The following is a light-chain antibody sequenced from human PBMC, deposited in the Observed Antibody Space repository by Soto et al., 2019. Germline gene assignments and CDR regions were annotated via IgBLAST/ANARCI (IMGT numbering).Light chain of an antibody. Sequence: QSVLTQPPSVSGAPGQRVTISCTGSSSNIGAGYAVYWYQQLPGAAPKLLIYGDTNRPSGVPDRFSASKSGASASLAITGLQAEDEADYYCQSYGSSLSGVVFGGGTKLTV. CDR1: SSNIGAGYA. V-gene: IGLV1-40*01. CDR2: GDT. J-gene: IGLJ3*02. CDR3: QSYGSSLSGVV.